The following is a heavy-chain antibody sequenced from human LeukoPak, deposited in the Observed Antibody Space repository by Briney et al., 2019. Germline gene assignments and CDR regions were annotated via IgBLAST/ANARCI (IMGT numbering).Heavy chain of an antibody. Sequence: GGSLTLFCAASGFSVSLNYMNWVRQAPGKGLEWVSILYSGSDTYYADSVKGRFTISRDSSKNMLFLHMNSLRAEDTAVYYCARVGDHFHWYLDLWGRGTLVTVSS. D-gene: IGHD3-3*02. V-gene: IGHV3-53*01. J-gene: IGHJ2*01. CDR2: LYSGSDT. CDR1: GFSVSLNY. CDR3: ARVGDHFHWYLDL.